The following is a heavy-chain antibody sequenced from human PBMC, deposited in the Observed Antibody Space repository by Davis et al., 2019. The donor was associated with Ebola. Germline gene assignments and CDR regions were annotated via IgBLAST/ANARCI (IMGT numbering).Heavy chain of an antibody. Sequence: GESLKISCAASGFTFSSYAMNWVRQAPGKGLEWVSAISGSGGSTYYADSVKGRFTISRDNSKNTLYLQMNSLRAEDTAVYYCAKVVPGIVGALNYYGMDVWGQGTTVTVSS. CDR1: GFTFSSYA. J-gene: IGHJ6*02. D-gene: IGHD2-15*01. V-gene: IGHV3-23*01. CDR2: ISGSGGST. CDR3: AKVVPGIVGALNYYGMDV.